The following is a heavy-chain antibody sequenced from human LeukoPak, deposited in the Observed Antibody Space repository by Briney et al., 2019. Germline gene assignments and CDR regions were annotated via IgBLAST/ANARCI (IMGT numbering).Heavy chain of an antibody. J-gene: IGHJ5*02. CDR2: IHTSGNT. CDR3: ARDNSVRDEAWWFNP. CDR1: GGSISSGSYC. V-gene: IGHV4-61*09. Sequence: PSETLPLTCTVSGGSISSGSYCWSWIRQPAGKGLEWIGHIHTSGNTNYNPSLKSRVTISVDTSKNQFSLKLSSVTAADTAVYYCARDNSVRDEAWWFNPWGQGTLVTVSS. D-gene: IGHD5-24*01.